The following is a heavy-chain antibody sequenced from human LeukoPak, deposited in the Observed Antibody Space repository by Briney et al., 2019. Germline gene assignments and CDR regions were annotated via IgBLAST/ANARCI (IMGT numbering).Heavy chain of an antibody. D-gene: IGHD2-2*01. CDR2: INPSGGST. Sequence: ASVKVSCKASGYTFINYYIHWVRQAPGQGLEWMGIINPSGGSTSYAQKIQGRVTMTRDTSTSTVYMELSSLRSEDTAVYYCATEVVPAATYYYYGMDVWGQGTTVTVSS. J-gene: IGHJ6*02. CDR3: ATEVVPAATYYYYGMDV. V-gene: IGHV1-46*01. CDR1: GYTFINYY.